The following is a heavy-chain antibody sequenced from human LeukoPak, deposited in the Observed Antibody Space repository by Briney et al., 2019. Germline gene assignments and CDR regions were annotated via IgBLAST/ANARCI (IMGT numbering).Heavy chain of an antibody. D-gene: IGHD3-3*01. CDR3: ARDQRSYYDFWSGYQWFDP. CDR1: GGTFSSYA. J-gene: IGHJ5*02. V-gene: IGHV1-69*13. CDR2: IIPIFGTA. Sequence: APVKVSCKASGGTFSSYAISWVRQAPGQGLEWMGGIIPIFGTANYAQKFQGRVTITADESTSTAYMELSSLRSEDTAVYYCARDQRSYYDFWSGYQWFDPWGQGTLVTVSS.